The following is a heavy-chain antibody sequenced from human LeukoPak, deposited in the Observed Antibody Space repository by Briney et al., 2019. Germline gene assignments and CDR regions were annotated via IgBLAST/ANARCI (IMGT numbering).Heavy chain of an antibody. D-gene: IGHD5-18*01. J-gene: IGHJ1*01. V-gene: IGHV3-30*14. Sequence: PGRSLRLSCAASGFAFSSYALHWVRQAPGKELEWVAVISYDGTNKYYADSVKGRFTISRDNSKNTLYLQMHSLRVEETAIYYCARPPVDTSDLPEPGYFQHWGQGTLVSVSS. CDR3: ARPPVDTSDLPEPGYFQH. CDR1: GFAFSSYA. CDR2: ISYDGTNK.